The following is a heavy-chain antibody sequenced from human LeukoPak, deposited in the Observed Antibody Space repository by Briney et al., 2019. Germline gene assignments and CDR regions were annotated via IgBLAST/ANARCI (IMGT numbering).Heavy chain of an antibody. CDR3: ARGTLAFDY. J-gene: IGHJ4*02. D-gene: IGHD1-7*01. V-gene: IGHV3-21*01. CDR1: GFTFSSYS. CDR2: MSDDSPYI. Sequence: GGSLRLSCAASGFTFSSYSMNWVRQAPGKGLEWVLSMSDDSPYIYYADSVKGRFTISRDNAKNSLYLQMNSLRAEDTAVYYCARGTLAFDYWGQGTLVAVSS.